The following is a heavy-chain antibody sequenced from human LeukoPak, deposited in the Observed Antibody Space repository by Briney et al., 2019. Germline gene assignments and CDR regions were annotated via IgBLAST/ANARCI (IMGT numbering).Heavy chain of an antibody. CDR2: IYKSGNI. CDR1: GGSISSYY. D-gene: IGHD3-9*01. Sequence: SETLSLSCIVSGGSISSYYWSWIRLSAGKGLEWIGRIYKSGNINYNPSLKSRVTMSVDTSKNQFSLKLNSVTAADTAVYYCARRSPHYDILTGPWGQGTLVSVSS. CDR3: ARRSPHYDILTGP. J-gene: IGHJ5*02. V-gene: IGHV4-4*07.